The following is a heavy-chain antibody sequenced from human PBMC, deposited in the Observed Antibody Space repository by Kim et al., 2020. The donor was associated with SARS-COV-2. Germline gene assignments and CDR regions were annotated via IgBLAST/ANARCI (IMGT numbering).Heavy chain of an antibody. D-gene: IGHD5-18*01. Sequence: SVKVSCKASGGTFSSYAISWVRQAPGQGLEWMGGIIPIFGTANYAQKFQGRVTITADESTSTAYMELSSLRSEDTAVYYCAVGYSYALKSVFDYWGQGTLVTVSS. CDR2: IIPIFGTA. V-gene: IGHV1-69*13. CDR1: GGTFSSYA. J-gene: IGHJ4*02. CDR3: AVGYSYALKSVFDY.